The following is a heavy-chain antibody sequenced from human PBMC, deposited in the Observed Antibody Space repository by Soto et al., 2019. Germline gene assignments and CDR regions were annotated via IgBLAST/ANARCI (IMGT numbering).Heavy chain of an antibody. V-gene: IGHV1-3*01. CDR3: ARVLGIAVAGTFGY. Sequence: ASVKVSCKASGYTFTSYAMHWVRQAPGQRLEWMGWINAGNGNTKYSQKFQGRVTITRDTSASTAYMELSSLRSEDTAVYYYARVLGIAVAGTFGYWGQGTLVTVSS. CDR2: INAGNGNT. CDR1: GYTFTSYA. D-gene: IGHD6-19*01. J-gene: IGHJ4*02.